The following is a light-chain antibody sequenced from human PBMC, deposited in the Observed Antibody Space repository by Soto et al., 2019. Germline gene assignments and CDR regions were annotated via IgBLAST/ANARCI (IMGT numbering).Light chain of an antibody. J-gene: IGKJ5*01. CDR3: QQYNNWPFIT. CDR2: DTS. V-gene: IGKV3-15*01. CDR1: QSVSSK. Sequence: EVVLTQSPATLSVSPGERSTLSFSSSQSVSSKLAWDQQKPGQAPRPLIYDTSTRATGIPARFSGSGSGTEFTLSISSLQSEDFAVYYCQQYNNWPFITFGQGTRLEIK.